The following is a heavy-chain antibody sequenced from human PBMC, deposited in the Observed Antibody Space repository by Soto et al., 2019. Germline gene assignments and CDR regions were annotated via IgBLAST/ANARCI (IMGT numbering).Heavy chain of an antibody. CDR1: GFTFSSYT. J-gene: IGHJ4*02. Sequence: EVQLLQSGGGLVQPGGSLRLSCAVSGFTFSSYTMAWVRQAPGKGLEWVSSISGSGGSPNYADSVQGRFTISRDNPKNTLYLQMNSLRAEATASYYCAKARCSGGTCYVPDYWGQGVLVTVSA. V-gene: IGHV3-23*01. D-gene: IGHD2-15*01. CDR3: AKARCSGGTCYVPDY. CDR2: ISGSGGSP.